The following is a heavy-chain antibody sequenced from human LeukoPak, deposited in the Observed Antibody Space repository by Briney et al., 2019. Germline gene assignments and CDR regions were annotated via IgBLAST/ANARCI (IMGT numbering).Heavy chain of an antibody. J-gene: IGHJ4*02. CDR3: AREVSFGGDFDY. CDR2: ISSSSSYI. Sequence: PGGSLRLSCAASGFTFSSYSMNWVRQAPGKGLEWVSSISSSSSYIYYADSVKGRFTISRDNAKNLLYLQMNSLRAEDTAVYYCAREVSFGGDFDYWGQGTLVTVSS. D-gene: IGHD3-10*01. V-gene: IGHV3-21*01. CDR1: GFTFSSYS.